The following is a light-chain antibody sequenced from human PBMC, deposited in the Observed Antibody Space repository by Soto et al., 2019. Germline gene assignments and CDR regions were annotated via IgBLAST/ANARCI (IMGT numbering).Light chain of an antibody. CDR2: GAS. V-gene: IGKV3-20*01. CDR1: QSVRNY. CDR3: HHYSSPPAT. Sequence: PGERATLSCMASQSVRNYLAWYRQKPGQAPRLLIYGASTRAAGIPDRFGGSGSGTDFTLTISGLEPEDFAMYYCHHYSSPPATFGGGTRVESK. J-gene: IGKJ4*01.